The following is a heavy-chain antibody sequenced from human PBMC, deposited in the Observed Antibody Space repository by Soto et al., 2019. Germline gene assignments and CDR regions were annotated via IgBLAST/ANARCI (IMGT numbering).Heavy chain of an antibody. Sequence: PSETLSLTCAVYGGSFSGYYWSWIRQPPGKGLEWIGEINHSGSTNYNPSLKSRVTISVDTSKNQFSLKLSSVTAADTAVYYCARGGTVVVPARGWFDPWGQGTLVTVSS. CDR3: ARGGTVVVPARGWFDP. D-gene: IGHD2-2*01. CDR2: INHSGST. CDR1: GGSFSGYY. V-gene: IGHV4-34*01. J-gene: IGHJ5*02.